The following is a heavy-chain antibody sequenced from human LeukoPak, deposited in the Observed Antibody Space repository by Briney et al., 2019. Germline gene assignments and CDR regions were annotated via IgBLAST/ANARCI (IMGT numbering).Heavy chain of an antibody. J-gene: IGHJ4*02. CDR3: AREGLGIEFDY. V-gene: IGHV3-53*01. CDR2: IYSGGST. D-gene: IGHD7-27*01. CDR1: GFTVSSNY. Sequence: QPGGSLRLSCAASGFTVSSNYMSWVRQAPGKGLEWVSVIYSGGSTYYADSVKGRFTISRDNSKNTLYLQMNSLRVEDTAVYYCAREGLGIEFDYWGQGTLVTVSS.